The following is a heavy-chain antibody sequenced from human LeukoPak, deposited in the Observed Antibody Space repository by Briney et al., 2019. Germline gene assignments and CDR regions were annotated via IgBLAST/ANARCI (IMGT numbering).Heavy chain of an antibody. D-gene: IGHD2-2*01. CDR3: AKFLCSSTSCPGGAFDI. CDR1: GYSFTSYW. Sequence: GESLKISCKGSGYSFTSYWIGWVRQMPGKGLEWMGIIYPGDSDTRYSPSFQGQVTISADKSISTAYLQWSSLKASDTAMYYCAKFLCSSTSCPGGAFDIWGQGTMVTVSS. J-gene: IGHJ3*02. V-gene: IGHV5-51*01. CDR2: IYPGDSDT.